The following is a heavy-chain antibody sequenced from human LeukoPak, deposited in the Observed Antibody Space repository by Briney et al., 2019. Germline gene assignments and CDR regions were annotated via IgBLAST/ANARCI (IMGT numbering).Heavy chain of an antibody. J-gene: IGHJ4*02. D-gene: IGHD2-15*01. CDR3: ARDTRYCSGGSCRGGFDY. V-gene: IGHV1-18*01. CDR2: ISAYNGNT. CDR1: GYTFISYG. Sequence: ASVKVSCKASGYTFISYGISWVRQAPGQGLEWMGWISAYNGNTNYAQKLQGRVTMTTDTSTSTAYMELRSLRSDDTAVYYCARDTRYCSGGSCRGGFDYWGQGTLVTVSS.